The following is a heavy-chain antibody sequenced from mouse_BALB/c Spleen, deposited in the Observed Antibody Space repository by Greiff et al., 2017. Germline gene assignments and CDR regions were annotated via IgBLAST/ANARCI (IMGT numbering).Heavy chain of an antibody. J-gene: IGHJ2*01. CDR2: ISSGGST. Sequence: EVKLMESGGGLVKPGGSLKLSCAASGFTFSSYAMSWVRQTPEKRLEWVASISSGGSTYYPDSVKGRFTISRDNARNILYLQMSSLRSEDTAMYYCARGLGYDRYYFDYWGQGTTLTVSS. CDR1: GFTFSSYA. CDR3: ARGLGYDRYYFDY. V-gene: IGHV5-6-5*01. D-gene: IGHD2-2*01.